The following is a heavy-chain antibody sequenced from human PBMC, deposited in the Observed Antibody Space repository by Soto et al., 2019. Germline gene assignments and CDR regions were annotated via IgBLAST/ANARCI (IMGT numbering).Heavy chain of an antibody. CDR2: INHSGST. J-gene: IGHJ4*02. D-gene: IGHD3-3*01. CDR1: GGSFSGYY. CDR3: ASGYFWSGSQAFDY. Sequence: PSETLSLTCAVYGGSFSGYYWSWTRQPPGKGLEWIGEINHSGSTNYNPSLKSRVTTSVDTSKNQFSLKLSSVTAADTAVYYRASGYFWSGSQAFDYWGQGTLVTVSS. V-gene: IGHV4-34*01.